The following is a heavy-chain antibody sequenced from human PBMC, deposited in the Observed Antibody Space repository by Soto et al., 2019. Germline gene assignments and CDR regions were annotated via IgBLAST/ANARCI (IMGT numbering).Heavy chain of an antibody. J-gene: IGHJ4*02. Sequence: EVQLMESWGCLVQPGGSLRLSCAASGFTFISDAMSWVRQAPGKGMEWVSAISGRGGSTYYSDSEKGRFTISRDNSKNSLYLPMNSLRAEATAVYYCAKYVWHYWGQGTLVTVSS. CDR3: AKYVWHY. D-gene: IGHD3-16*01. V-gene: IGHV3-23*01. CDR2: ISGRGGST. CDR1: GFTFISDA.